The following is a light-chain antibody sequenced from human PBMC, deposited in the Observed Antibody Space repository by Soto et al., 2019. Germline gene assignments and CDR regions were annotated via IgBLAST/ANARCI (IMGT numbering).Light chain of an antibody. Sequence: EIVMTQSPATPSVAPGERVTFSCSASQGVSRKLAWYQHKPGQAGRLLISGEYAGATGIPDRFSGSGSGTEFTLTISSLKSEDCAIYYYQQYYKWSITFGGGTKVDIK. CDR3: QQYYKWSIT. J-gene: IGKJ4*01. V-gene: IGKV3-15*01. CDR2: GEY. CDR1: QGVSRK.